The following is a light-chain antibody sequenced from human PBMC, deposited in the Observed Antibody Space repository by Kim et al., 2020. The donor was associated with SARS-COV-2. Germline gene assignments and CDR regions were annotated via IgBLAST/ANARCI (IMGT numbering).Light chain of an antibody. V-gene: IGLV3-19*01. J-gene: IGLJ3*02. CDR2: GKN. Sequence: SSALTQDPAVSVALGQTVRITFQGDSLRSYYASWYQQKPGQAPVLVIYGKNNRPSGIPDRFSGSSSGNTASLTITGAQAEDEADYYCNSRDSSSNHLVFGGGTQLTVL. CDR1: SLRSYY. CDR3: NSRDSSSNHLV.